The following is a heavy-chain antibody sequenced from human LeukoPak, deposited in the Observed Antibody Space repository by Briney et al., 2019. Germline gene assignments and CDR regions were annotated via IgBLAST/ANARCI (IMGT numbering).Heavy chain of an antibody. Sequence: GGSLRRSCAASGFTFSSYAMHWVRQAPGKGLEYVSAISSNGGSTYYAHSVKGRFTISRDNSKNTLYLQMGSLRAEDMAVHYCARESGYRGFDYWGQGTLVTVSS. D-gene: IGHD5-12*01. V-gene: IGHV3-64*01. CDR3: ARESGYRGFDY. CDR1: GFTFSSYA. J-gene: IGHJ4*02. CDR2: ISSNGGST.